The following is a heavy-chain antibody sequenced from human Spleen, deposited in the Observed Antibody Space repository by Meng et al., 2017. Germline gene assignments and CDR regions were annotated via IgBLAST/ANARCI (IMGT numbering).Heavy chain of an antibody. D-gene: IGHD3-22*01. CDR2: VYYSGST. Sequence: GSLRLSCTVSGGAISSYYWSWIRQPAGKGLEWVGRVYYSGSTKYNPSLASRVTMSIDMSQNQFSLKLSSVTAADTAVYYCARERTYYYDTNAYYYFDYWGQGTLVTVSS. J-gene: IGHJ4*02. CDR1: GGAISSYY. V-gene: IGHV4-4*07. CDR3: ARERTYYYDTNAYYYFDY.